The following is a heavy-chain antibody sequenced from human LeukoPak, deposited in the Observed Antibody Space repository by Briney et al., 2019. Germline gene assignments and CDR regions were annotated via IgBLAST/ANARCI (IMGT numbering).Heavy chain of an antibody. V-gene: IGHV3-23*01. Sequence: GGSLRLSCAASGFTFSNYAMNWVRQAPGKGLQWVLTISGSGVSTYFADSVKGRFTVSRDNSKNTLYLQMNSLRAEDTAVYYCAKGLRYFDWYDYWGQGTLVTVSS. J-gene: IGHJ4*02. CDR3: AKGLRYFDWYDY. CDR1: GFTFSNYA. D-gene: IGHD3-9*01. CDR2: ISGSGVST.